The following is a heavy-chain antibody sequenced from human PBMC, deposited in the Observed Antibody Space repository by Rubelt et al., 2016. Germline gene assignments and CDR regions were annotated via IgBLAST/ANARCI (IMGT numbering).Heavy chain of an antibody. J-gene: IGHJ5*02. Sequence: ETLSLTCTVSGGSISSYYWSWIRQPPGKGLEWIGYIYYSGSTNYNPSLKSRVTISVDTSKNQFSLKLSSVTAADTAVYYCARGKATGAISSSWYHGLLFTWFDRWGQGSLVTVCS. V-gene: IGHV4-59*01. D-gene: IGHD6-13*01. CDR3: ARGKATGAISSSWYHGLLFTWFDR. CDR2: IYYSGST. CDR1: GGSISSYY.